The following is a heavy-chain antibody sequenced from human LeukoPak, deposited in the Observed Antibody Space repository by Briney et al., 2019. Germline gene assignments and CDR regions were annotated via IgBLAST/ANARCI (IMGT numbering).Heavy chain of an antibody. CDR3: ARAVVKSPRSAFDI. J-gene: IGHJ3*02. Sequence: ASVKVSCKASGYTITNNYMHWVRQAPGQGLEWMGVINPSGTGTSYAQKFQGRVTMTRDMSTSTVYMELSSLRSEDTAVYYCARAVVKSPRSAFDIWGQGTMVTVSS. CDR1: GYTITNNY. V-gene: IGHV1-46*01. D-gene: IGHD4-23*01. CDR2: INPSGTGT.